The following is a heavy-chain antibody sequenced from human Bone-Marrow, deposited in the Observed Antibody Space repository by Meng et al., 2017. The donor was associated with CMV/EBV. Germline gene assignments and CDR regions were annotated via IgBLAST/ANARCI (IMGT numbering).Heavy chain of an antibody. CDR1: GFTFDEYA. D-gene: IGHD6-13*01. V-gene: IGHV3-9*01. CDR2: INWNSGDM. J-gene: IGHJ6*02. CDR3: ARAGYSSSRPPYYYYYYGMDV. Sequence: SLKISCAASGFTFDEYAMHWVRQAPGKGLEWVSGINWNSGDMGYADSVKGRFTISRDDDKNSLYLQMNSLRAEDTAVYYCARAGYSSSRPPYYYYYYGMDVWGQGTTVTVSS.